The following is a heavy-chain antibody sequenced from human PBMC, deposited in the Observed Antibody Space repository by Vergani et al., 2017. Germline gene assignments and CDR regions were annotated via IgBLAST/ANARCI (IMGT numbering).Heavy chain of an antibody. J-gene: IGHJ4*02. D-gene: IGHD3-3*01. CDR3: ARVEDFWSGYYTGYFDY. Sequence: EVQLVESGGGLVKPGGSLRLSCAASGFTFSSYSMNWVCQAPGKGLEWVSSISSSSSYIYYADSVKGRFTISRDNAKNSLYLQMNSLRAEDTAVYYCARVEDFWSGYYTGYFDYWGQGTLVTVSS. V-gene: IGHV3-21*01. CDR1: GFTFSSYS. CDR2: ISSSSSYI.